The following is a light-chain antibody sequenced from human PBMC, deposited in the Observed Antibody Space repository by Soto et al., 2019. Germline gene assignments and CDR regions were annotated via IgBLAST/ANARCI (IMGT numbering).Light chain of an antibody. CDR1: QSVSSY. J-gene: IGKJ1*01. CDR2: GAS. CDR3: QQYGSSPGT. Sequence: EIVLTQSPATLSLAPGERATLSCRAGQSVSSYLAWYQQKPGQAPRLLIFGASIRDTGLPDRFSGGGSGTDFTLTISRLEPEDSAVYYCQQYGSSPGTFGQGTKVDIK. V-gene: IGKV3-20*01.